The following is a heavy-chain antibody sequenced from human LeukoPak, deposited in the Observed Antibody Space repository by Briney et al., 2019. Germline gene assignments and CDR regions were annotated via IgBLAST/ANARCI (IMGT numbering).Heavy chain of an antibody. CDR1: GFTFSSYA. J-gene: IGHJ4*02. V-gene: IGHV3-30-3*01. Sequence: GRSLRLSCAASGFTFSSYAMHWVRQALGKGLEWVAVISYDGSNKYYADSVKGRFTISRDNSKNTLYLQMNSLRAEDTAVYYCANYGNPSGDYWGQGTLVTVSS. CDR2: ISYDGSNK. CDR3: ANYGNPSGDY. D-gene: IGHD4-17*01.